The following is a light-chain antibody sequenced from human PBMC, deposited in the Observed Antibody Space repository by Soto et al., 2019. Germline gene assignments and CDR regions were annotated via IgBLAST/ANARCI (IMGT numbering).Light chain of an antibody. J-gene: IGKJ1*01. CDR1: QSISSH. CDR2: DAS. CDR3: QQYHYWWT. Sequence: EIVMTQSPATLSVSPGETATLSCRASQSISSHLAWYQQKPGQAPRLLMHDASARATGIPARFSGSGSGTEFTLTSSGLQSEDFAVYYCQQYHYWWTFGQGTKVEIK. V-gene: IGKV3-15*01.